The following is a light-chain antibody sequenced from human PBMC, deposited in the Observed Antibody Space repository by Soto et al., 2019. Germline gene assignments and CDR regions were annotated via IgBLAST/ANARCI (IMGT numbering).Light chain of an antibody. CDR2: DTS. CDR1: QSVSSN. V-gene: IGKV3-15*01. Sequence: EQVLTQTPATLSVSPALTASLSCRASQSVSSNLAWYQKKPGQVPSLLIYDTSTRAADIAARCSGSGSGTDFTPTICSLQPDDFATYYCQHFNSYSEAFGQGTKVDIK. CDR3: QHFNSYSEA. J-gene: IGKJ1*01.